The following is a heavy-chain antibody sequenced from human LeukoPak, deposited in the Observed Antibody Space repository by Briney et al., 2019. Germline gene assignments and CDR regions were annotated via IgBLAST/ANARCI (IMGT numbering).Heavy chain of an antibody. J-gene: IGHJ4*02. CDR2: IYYSGNT. CDR1: GGSISNYY. V-gene: IGHV4-59*01. D-gene: IGHD2-15*01. CDR3: GAGDPYCSGGSCYAQVDY. Sequence: SETLSLTCTVSGGSISNYYWSWIRQPPGKGLEWIGYIYYSGNTNYNPSLKSRVTISVDTSKNQFSLKLSSVTAADTAVYYCGAGDPYCSGGSCYAQVDYWGQGTLVTVSS.